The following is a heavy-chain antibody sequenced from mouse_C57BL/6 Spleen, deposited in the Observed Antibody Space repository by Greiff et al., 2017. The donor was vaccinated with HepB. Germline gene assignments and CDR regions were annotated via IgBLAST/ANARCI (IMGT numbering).Heavy chain of an antibody. V-gene: IGHV5-17*01. J-gene: IGHJ3*01. CDR2: ISSGSSTI. CDR3: ARSDGRGFAY. D-gene: IGHD2-3*01. CDR1: GFTFSDYG. Sequence: EVQLVESGGGLVKPGGSLKLSCAASGFTFSDYGMHWVRQAPEKGLEWVAYISSGSSTIYYADTVKGRFTISRDNAKNTLFLQMTSLRSEDTAMYYCARSDGRGFAYWGQGTLVTVSA.